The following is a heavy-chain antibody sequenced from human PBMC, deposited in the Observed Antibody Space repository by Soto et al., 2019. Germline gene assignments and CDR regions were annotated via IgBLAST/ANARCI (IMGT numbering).Heavy chain of an antibody. CDR3: AGDPGYGRGVSFEP. D-gene: IGHD2-8*01. Sequence: EVQLVESGGGLVQPGGSLRLSCAASGFSVSDNYMSWVRQAPGKGLAWISVIYSSGDTYYADSVKGRITISRDNSRNTLYLQLNDLRVEDTAIYYCAGDPGYGRGVSFEPWGQGIAVTVSS. CDR2: IYSSGDT. J-gene: IGHJ5*02. V-gene: IGHV3-66*01. CDR1: GFSVSDNY.